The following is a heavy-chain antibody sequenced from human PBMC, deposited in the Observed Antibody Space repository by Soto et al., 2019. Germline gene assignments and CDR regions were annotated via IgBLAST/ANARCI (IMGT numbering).Heavy chain of an antibody. D-gene: IGHD3-10*01. CDR2: ISDDGRKK. CDR3: AREDYSGSGSLKYGMDV. V-gene: IGHV3-30*03. CDR1: GFTFSRFV. Sequence: QVQLVESGGGVVQPGRSLRLSCAASGFTFSRFVMHWVRQAPGKGLEWVAVISDDGRKKNYVDSVKGRLTISRDNSKNTLYLQVNSLGIEDTAVYYCAREDYSGSGSLKYGMDVWGHGTTVIVSS. J-gene: IGHJ6*02.